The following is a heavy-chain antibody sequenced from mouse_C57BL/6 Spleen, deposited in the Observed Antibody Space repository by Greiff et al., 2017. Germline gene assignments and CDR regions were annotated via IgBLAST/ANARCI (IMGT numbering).Heavy chain of an antibody. J-gene: IGHJ4*01. CDR2: IYPGDGDT. D-gene: IGHD2-5*01. V-gene: IGHV1-82*01. CDR1: GYAFSSSW. Sequence: QVQLQQSGPELVKPGASVKISCKASGYAFSSSWMNWVKQRPGKGLEWIGRIYPGDGDTNYNGKFKGKATLTADKSSSTAYMQLSSLTSEDSAVYFCASYYSNSQGAMDYWGQGTSVTVSS. CDR3: ASYYSNSQGAMDY.